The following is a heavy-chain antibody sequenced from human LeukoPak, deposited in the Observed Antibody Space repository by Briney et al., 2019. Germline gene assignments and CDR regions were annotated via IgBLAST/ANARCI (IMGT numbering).Heavy chain of an antibody. CDR2: IHTDGDRA. Sequence: PGGSLRLSCVASGFTFTGSWMHWVRQAPGKGLVWVSHIHTDGDRANYADSVRGRFTISIDSANNTLYLQMSSLRAEDTAVYYCAREVDAFDICGQGTMVTVSS. V-gene: IGHV3-74*01. CDR3: AREVDAFDI. CDR1: GFTFTGSW. J-gene: IGHJ3*02.